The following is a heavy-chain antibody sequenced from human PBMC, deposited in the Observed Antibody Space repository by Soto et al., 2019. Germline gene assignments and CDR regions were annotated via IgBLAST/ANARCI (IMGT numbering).Heavy chain of an antibody. CDR1: GGSISSYY. CDR2: IYYSGST. CDR3: ARVDTAMVTPIV. V-gene: IGHV4-59*01. J-gene: IGHJ4*02. Sequence: SETLSLTCTVSGGSISSYYWSWIRQPPGKGLEWIGYIYYSGSTNYNPSPKSRVTISVDTSKNQFSLKLSSVTAADTAVYYCARVDTAMVTPIVWGQGTLVTVS. D-gene: IGHD5-18*01.